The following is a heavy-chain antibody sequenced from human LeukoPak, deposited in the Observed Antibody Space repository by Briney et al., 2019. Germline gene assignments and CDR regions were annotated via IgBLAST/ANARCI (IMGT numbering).Heavy chain of an antibody. CDR1: GGSISSYY. V-gene: IGHV4-4*07. D-gene: IGHD2-15*01. J-gene: IGHJ6*03. Sequence: SETLSLTCTVSGGSISSYYWSWIRQPAGKGLEWIGRIYTSGSTNYNPSLKSRVTISVDKSKNQFSLKLSSVTAADTAVYYCARDARYCSGGSCYSGYYYYCYMDVWGKGTTVTVSS. CDR2: IYTSGST. CDR3: ARDARYCSGGSCYSGYYYYCYMDV.